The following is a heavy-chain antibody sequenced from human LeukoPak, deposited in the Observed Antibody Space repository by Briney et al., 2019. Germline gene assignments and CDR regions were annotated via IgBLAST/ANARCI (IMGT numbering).Heavy chain of an antibody. CDR1: GGSISSSSYY. CDR2: IYYSGST. CDR3: ARQGWATNITGD. J-gene: IGHJ4*02. Sequence: SETLSLTCTVSGGSISSSSYYWGWIRQPPGKGLEWIGSIYYSGSTYYNPSLKSRVTISVDTSNNQFSLKLSSVTAADTAVYYCARQGWATNITGDWGQGTLVTVSS. D-gene: IGHD5-24*01. V-gene: IGHV4-39*01.